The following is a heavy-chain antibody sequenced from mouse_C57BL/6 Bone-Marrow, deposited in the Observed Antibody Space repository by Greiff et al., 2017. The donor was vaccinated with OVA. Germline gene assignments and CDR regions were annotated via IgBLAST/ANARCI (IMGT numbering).Heavy chain of an antibody. V-gene: IGHV1-53*01. CDR1: GYTFTSYW. CDR2: INPSNGGT. Sequence: VQLQQPGTELVKPGASVKLSCKASGYTFTSYWMHWVKQRPGQGLEWIGNINPSNGGTKYNEKFKSKATLTVDKSSSTAYMQLSSLTSEDSAVYYCARATTVVRYFDYWGQGTTLTVSS. CDR3: ARATTVVRYFDY. J-gene: IGHJ2*01. D-gene: IGHD1-1*01.